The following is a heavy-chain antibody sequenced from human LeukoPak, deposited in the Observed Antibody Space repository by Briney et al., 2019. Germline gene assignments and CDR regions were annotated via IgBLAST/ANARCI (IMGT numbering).Heavy chain of an antibody. J-gene: IGHJ4*02. V-gene: IGHV3-33*01. CDR1: GFTFSSYG. Sequence: GGSLRLSCAASGFTFSSYGMHWVRQAPGKGLEWVAVIWYDGSNKYYADSVKGRFTISRDNSENTLYLQMNSLRAEDTAVYYCARRIAAAKHFDYWGQGTLVTVSS. CDR2: IWYDGSNK. CDR3: ARRIAAAKHFDY. D-gene: IGHD6-13*01.